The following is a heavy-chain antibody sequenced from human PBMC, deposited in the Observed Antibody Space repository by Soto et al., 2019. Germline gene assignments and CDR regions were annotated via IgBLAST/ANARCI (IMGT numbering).Heavy chain of an antibody. V-gene: IGHV4-59*08. CDR3: VRQGFGRLHGLVDV. CDR2: IDSNGGT. Sequence: QVQLQESGPGLVKPSETLSLTCTVSDDSSSSYKWSWIRQPPGRRLEWIGYIDSNGGTSYNPSLQGRVTIARDTSTTQFSLKLSSVTAADTAVYYCVRQGFGRLHGLVDVWGQGTTVTVSS. D-gene: IGHD3-10*01. CDR1: DDSSSSYK. J-gene: IGHJ6*02.